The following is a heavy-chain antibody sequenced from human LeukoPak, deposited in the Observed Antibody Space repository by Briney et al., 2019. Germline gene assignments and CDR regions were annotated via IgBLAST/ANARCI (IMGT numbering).Heavy chain of an antibody. CDR2: IIPIFGTA. CDR1: GGTFSSYA. Sequence: SVKVSGMASGGTFSSYAISWVRPAPGQGLEWMGGIIPIFGTANYAQKFQGRVTITADESTSTAYMELSSLRSEDTAVYYCARGDGGYDYGYYYYYMDVWGKGTTVTVSS. CDR3: ARGDGGYDYGYYYYYMDV. V-gene: IGHV1-69*13. J-gene: IGHJ6*03. D-gene: IGHD5-12*01.